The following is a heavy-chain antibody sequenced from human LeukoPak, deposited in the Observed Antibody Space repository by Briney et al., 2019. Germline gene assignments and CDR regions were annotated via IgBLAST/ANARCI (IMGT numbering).Heavy chain of an antibody. CDR1: GYTFTSYG. Sequence: GASVKVSCKASGYTFTSYGISWVRQAPGQGLEWIGWISAYNGNTNYAQKLQGRVTMTTDTSTSTAYMELRSLRSDDTAVYYCARRAPRATSGSYEFDPWGQGTLVTVSS. V-gene: IGHV1-18*01. D-gene: IGHD1-26*01. CDR3: ARRAPRATSGSYEFDP. CDR2: ISAYNGNT. J-gene: IGHJ5*02.